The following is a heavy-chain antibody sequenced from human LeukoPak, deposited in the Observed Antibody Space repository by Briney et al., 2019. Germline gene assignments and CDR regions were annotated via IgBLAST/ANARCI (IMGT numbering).Heavy chain of an antibody. Sequence: GGSLRLSCAASGFTFSSYGMHWVRQAPGKGLEWVGFIRYDGSNKYYADSVKGRFTISRDNSKNTLYLQMNSLRAEDTAVYYCAKDPGPPIQPDAFDIWGQGTMVTVSS. CDR3: AKDPGPPIQPDAFDI. J-gene: IGHJ3*02. CDR2: IRYDGSNK. V-gene: IGHV3-30*02. D-gene: IGHD5-18*01. CDR1: GFTFSSYG.